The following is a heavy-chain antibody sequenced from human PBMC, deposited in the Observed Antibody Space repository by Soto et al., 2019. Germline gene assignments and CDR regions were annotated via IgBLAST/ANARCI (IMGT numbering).Heavy chain of an antibody. V-gene: IGHV1-8*01. Sequence: QVQLVQSGAEVKKPGASVKVSCKASGYLFTSSDINWVRQATGQGLEWMGWLNPTTGNTGYAQNFQGRVTXTXXTSISTAYMELSSLKSADTAVYYCTGGRIMITVGRATVIDYWGPGRLVTVSS. D-gene: IGHD3-16*02. CDR2: LNPTTGNT. CDR3: TGGRIMITVGRATVIDY. CDR1: GYLFTSSD. J-gene: IGHJ4*02.